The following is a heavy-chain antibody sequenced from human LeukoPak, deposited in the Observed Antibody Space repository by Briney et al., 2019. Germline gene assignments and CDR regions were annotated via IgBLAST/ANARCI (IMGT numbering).Heavy chain of an antibody. V-gene: IGHV4-31*03. D-gene: IGHD6-6*01. CDR2: IYYSGST. CDR1: GGSISSGGYY. Sequence: SETLSLTCTVSGGSISSGGYYWSWIRQHPGKGLERIGYIYYSGSTYYNPSLKSRVTISVDTSKNQFSLKLSSVTAADTAVYYCARARPPQNDAFDIWGQGTMVTVSS. CDR3: ARARPPQNDAFDI. J-gene: IGHJ3*02.